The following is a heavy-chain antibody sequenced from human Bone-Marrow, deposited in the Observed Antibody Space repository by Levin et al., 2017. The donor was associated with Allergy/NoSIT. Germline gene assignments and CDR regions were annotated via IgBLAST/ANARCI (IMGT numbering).Heavy chain of an antibody. Sequence: LSLTCAASGFTSSNYGIHWVRQAPGKGLEWVGVISYDGKYKYYGDSVRGRFTISRDNSKNTLYLQMNSLRAEDTAVYYCAKDREYQLLKFWFDYWGQGTLVTVSS. CDR2: ISYDGKYK. V-gene: IGHV3-30*18. CDR3: AKDREYQLLKFWFDY. J-gene: IGHJ4*02. D-gene: IGHD2-2*01. CDR1: GFTSSNYG.